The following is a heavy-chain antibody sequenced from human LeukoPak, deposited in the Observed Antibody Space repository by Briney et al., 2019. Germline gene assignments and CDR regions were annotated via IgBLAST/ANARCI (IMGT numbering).Heavy chain of an antibody. CDR1: GFTFSSYA. V-gene: IGHV3-23*01. Sequence: GGSLRLSCAASGFTFSSYAVSWVRQAPGKGLEWVSAISARGDSTYYADSVEGRFTISRDNSKNTLYLQMNSLRAEDTALYYCARGADGDYDYWGQGTMVTVSS. CDR3: ARGADGDYDY. J-gene: IGHJ4*02. D-gene: IGHD4-17*01. CDR2: ISARGDST.